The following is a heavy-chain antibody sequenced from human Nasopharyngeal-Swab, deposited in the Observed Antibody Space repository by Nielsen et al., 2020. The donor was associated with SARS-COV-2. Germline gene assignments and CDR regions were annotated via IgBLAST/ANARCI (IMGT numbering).Heavy chain of an antibody. CDR1: GGSFKGFY. V-gene: IGHV4-34*01. Sequence: SETLSLTCSVSGGSFKGFYWNWIRQAPGKGLEGIGEINHNERTNYNPSLKSRIAMLVDTSNNKVSLKVSSVSAGDTAVYYCARAGRVGDAYTGLDVWGQGTTVTVSS. CDR3: ARAGRVGDAYTGLDV. D-gene: IGHD5-24*01. CDR2: INHNERT. J-gene: IGHJ6*02.